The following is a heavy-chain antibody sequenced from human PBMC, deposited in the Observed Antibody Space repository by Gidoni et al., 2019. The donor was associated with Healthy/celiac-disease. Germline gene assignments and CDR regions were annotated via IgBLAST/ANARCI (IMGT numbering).Heavy chain of an antibody. V-gene: IGHV3-53*01. Sequence: EVQLVESGGGLIQPGGSLRLSCAASGFTVGSNYMSWVRQAPGKVLEWVSVIYSGGSTYYADSVKGRFTISRENSKNTLYLQMNSLRAEDTAVYYCAREGGYFPYYFDYWGQGTLVTVSS. CDR3: AREGGYFPYYFDY. CDR2: IYSGGST. CDR1: GFTVGSNY. D-gene: IGHD6-13*01. J-gene: IGHJ4*02.